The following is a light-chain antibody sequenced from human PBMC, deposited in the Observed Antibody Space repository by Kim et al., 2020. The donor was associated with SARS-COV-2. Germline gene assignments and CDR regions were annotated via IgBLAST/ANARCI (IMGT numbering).Light chain of an antibody. CDR1: SSNIGFNS. Sequence: GQRVTISCSGSSSNIGFNSVSWYQQFPGRAPKLLIHNNNQRPSGVPDRFSGSKSGPSASLAISGLRSEDEAVFYCAAWDDNLGGPVFGGGTQLTVL. CDR2: NNN. CDR3: AAWDDNLGGPV. J-gene: IGLJ2*01. V-gene: IGLV1-47*01.